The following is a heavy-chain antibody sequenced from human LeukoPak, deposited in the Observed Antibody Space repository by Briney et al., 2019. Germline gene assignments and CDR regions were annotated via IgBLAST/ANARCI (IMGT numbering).Heavy chain of an antibody. CDR2: ISAYNGNT. Sequence: DSVKLSCKASGYTFTSYGISWVRQAPGQGLEWMGWISAYNGNTNYAQKLQGRVTMTTDTSTSTAYMELRSLRSDDTAVYYCARTTVVTNNYYGMDVWGQGTTVTVSS. D-gene: IGHD4-23*01. CDR1: GYTFTSYG. J-gene: IGHJ6*02. V-gene: IGHV1-18*01. CDR3: ARTTVVTNNYYGMDV.